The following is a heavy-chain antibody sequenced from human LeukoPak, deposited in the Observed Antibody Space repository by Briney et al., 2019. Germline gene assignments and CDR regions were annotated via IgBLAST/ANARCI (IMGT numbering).Heavy chain of an antibody. CDR2: IIPMLGIA. CDR1: GGTFSSYS. Sequence: SVKVSCKASGGTFSSYSISWVRQAPGQGLEWMGRIIPMLGIANYAQKFQGRVTITTDESTSTAYMELSSLRSEDTAVYYCAREYYYDSSGYALNSFDYWGQGTLVTVSS. CDR3: AREYYYDSSGYALNSFDY. D-gene: IGHD3-22*01. V-gene: IGHV1-69*16. J-gene: IGHJ4*02.